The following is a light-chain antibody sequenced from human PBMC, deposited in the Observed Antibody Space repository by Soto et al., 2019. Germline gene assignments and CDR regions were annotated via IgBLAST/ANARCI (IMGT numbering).Light chain of an antibody. V-gene: IGLV1-44*01. J-gene: IGLJ3*02. CDR1: SSNIGRNT. Sequence: QPVLTQPPSASGTPGQRVTISCSGSSSNIGRNTVNWYQQLPGTAPRLLIYDNYQRPSGVPDRFSGSKSGTSASLAISGLQSEDEADYYCATWDDSLNGRAVFGGGTKVTVL. CDR3: ATWDDSLNGRAV. CDR2: DNY.